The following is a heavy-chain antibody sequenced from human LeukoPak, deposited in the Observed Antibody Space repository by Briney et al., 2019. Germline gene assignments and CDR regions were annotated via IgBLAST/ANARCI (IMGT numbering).Heavy chain of an antibody. CDR1: GFTFDDYA. CDR3: AKASRGYYDSSGSPWGYFDY. CDR2: ISWNSGSI. V-gene: IGHV3-9*03. J-gene: IGHJ4*02. Sequence: GGSLRLSCAASGFTFDDYAMHWVRHAPGKGLERVSGISWNSGSIGYADSVKGRFTISRDNAKNSLYLQMNSLRAEDMALYYCAKASRGYYDSSGSPWGYFDYWGQGTLVTVSS. D-gene: IGHD3-22*01.